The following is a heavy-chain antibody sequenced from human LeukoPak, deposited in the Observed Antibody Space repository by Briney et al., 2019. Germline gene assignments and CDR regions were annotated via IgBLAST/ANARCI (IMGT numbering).Heavy chain of an antibody. CDR3: ARGGSSSWYVY. Sequence: SQTLSLTCTVSGGSITSGSYYWSWIRQPAGKGLEWIGRIYTSGSTNYNPSLKSRVTISVDTSKNQFSLKLSSVTAADTAVYCCARGGSSSWYVYWGQGTLVTVSS. CDR2: IYTSGST. CDR1: GGSITSGSYY. D-gene: IGHD6-13*01. J-gene: IGHJ4*02. V-gene: IGHV4-61*02.